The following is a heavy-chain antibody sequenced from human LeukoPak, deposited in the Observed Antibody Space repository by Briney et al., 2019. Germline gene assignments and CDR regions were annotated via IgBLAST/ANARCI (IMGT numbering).Heavy chain of an antibody. CDR2: ISSSSSYI. D-gene: IGHD2-2*01. CDR3: ARVAVDIVVVPAAMNFDY. J-gene: IGHJ4*02. Sequence: GGSLRLSCAASGFTFSSYSMNWVRQAPGKGLEWVSSISSSSSYIYYADSVKGRFTISRDNAKNSLYLQMNSLRAEDTAVYYCARVAVDIVVVPAAMNFDYWGQGTLVTVSS. CDR1: GFTFSSYS. V-gene: IGHV3-21*01.